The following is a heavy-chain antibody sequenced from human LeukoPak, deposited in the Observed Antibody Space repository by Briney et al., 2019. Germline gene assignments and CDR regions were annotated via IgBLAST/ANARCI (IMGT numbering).Heavy chain of an antibody. V-gene: IGHV4-39*01. D-gene: IGHD3-3*01. CDR3: GRLFYDFWSGHYYYYMDV. CDR1: GGSIRSTSYY. CDR2: IYYGGST. J-gene: IGHJ6*03. Sequence: SETLSLTCTVSGGSIRSTSYYWGWIRQPPGKGLEWIGSIYYGGSTYYTPSLKSRVTISVDTSKNQFSLKLSSVTAADTAVYYCGRLFYDFWSGHYYYYMDVWGKGTTVTVSS.